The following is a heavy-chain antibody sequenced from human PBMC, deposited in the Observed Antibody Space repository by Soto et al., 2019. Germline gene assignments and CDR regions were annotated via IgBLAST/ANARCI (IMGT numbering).Heavy chain of an antibody. CDR1: GYTFTRYT. CDR3: ARGIETGQLDP. V-gene: IGHV1-3*01. Sequence: QVQLVQSGAEVKKPGASVKISCKASGYTFTRYTMNWVRQAPGQRLEWMGWINPDNGNTKCSQKFQDRVIITRDTSASTAYMDMSSLRSEDTAVYYCARGIETGQLDPWGQGTLVTVSS. D-gene: IGHD2-15*01. J-gene: IGHJ5*02. CDR2: INPDNGNT.